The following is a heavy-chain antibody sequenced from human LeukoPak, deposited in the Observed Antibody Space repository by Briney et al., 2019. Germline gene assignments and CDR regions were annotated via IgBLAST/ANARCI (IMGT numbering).Heavy chain of an antibody. CDR3: TGDYYYGMDV. D-gene: IGHD1-14*01. Sequence: GGSLRLSCAASGFPFSNYWMHWVRQAPGKGLVWVSRVNSDGSTTNYADSVKGRFTISRDNAKNSLYLQMNSLRAEDTAVYYCTGDYYYGMDVWGQGTTVTVSS. CDR2: VNSDGSTT. CDR1: GFPFSNYW. J-gene: IGHJ6*02. V-gene: IGHV3-74*01.